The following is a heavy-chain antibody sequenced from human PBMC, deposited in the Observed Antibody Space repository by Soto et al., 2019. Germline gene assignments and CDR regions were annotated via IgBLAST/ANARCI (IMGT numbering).Heavy chain of an antibody. CDR3: ARESVVLLGYGMDV. V-gene: IGHV3-23*01. CDR1: GFTFSSYA. CDR2: ISGSGGGT. D-gene: IGHD2-15*01. J-gene: IGHJ6*02. Sequence: SLRLSCAASGFTFSSYAMTWVRQAPGKGLEWVSGISGSGGGTYYADSVKGRFTISRDNSKNTLYLQMNSLRDEDTAVYYCARESVVLLGYGMDVWGPGTTVTASS.